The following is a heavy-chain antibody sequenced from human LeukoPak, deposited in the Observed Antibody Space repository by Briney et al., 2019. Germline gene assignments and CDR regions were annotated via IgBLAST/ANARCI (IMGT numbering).Heavy chain of an antibody. J-gene: IGHJ4*02. V-gene: IGHV4-34*01. CDR1: GGSISSYY. Sequence: SETLSLTCTVSGGSISSYYWSWIRQPPGKGLEWIGEINHSGSTNYNPSLKSRVTISVDTSKNQFSLKLSSVTAADTAVYYCARDSGPARGYCSSTSCYRNFDYWGQGTLVTVSS. D-gene: IGHD2-2*01. CDR3: ARDSGPARGYCSSTSCYRNFDY. CDR2: INHSGST.